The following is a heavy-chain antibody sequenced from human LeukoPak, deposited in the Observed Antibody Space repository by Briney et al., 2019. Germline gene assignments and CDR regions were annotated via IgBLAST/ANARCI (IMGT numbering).Heavy chain of an antibody. CDR2: IIPIFGTA. CDR3: ARDAREGYYYWSFDY. CDR1: GGTFSSYA. V-gene: IGHV1-69*13. D-gene: IGHD3-22*01. Sequence: WASVKVSCKASGGTFSSYAISWVRQAPGQGLEWMGGIIPIFGTANYAQKFQGRVTITADESTSTAYMELSSLRSEDTAVYYCARDAREGYYYWSFDYWGQGTLVTVSS. J-gene: IGHJ4*02.